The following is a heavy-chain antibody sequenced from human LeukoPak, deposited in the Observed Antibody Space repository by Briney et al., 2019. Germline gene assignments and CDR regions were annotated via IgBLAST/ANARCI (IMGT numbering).Heavy chain of an antibody. CDR1: GFTFSSYA. V-gene: IGHV3-23*01. CDR3: AELGITMIGGV. CDR2: LSGTGDST. J-gene: IGHJ6*04. D-gene: IGHD3-10*02. Sequence: GGSLRLSCAASGFTFSSYAMSWVRQAPGKGLEWVSSLSGTGDSTYYADSLKGRFTISRDNSKNTLFLQMNSLRAEDTAVYYCAELGITMIGGVWGKGTTVTISS.